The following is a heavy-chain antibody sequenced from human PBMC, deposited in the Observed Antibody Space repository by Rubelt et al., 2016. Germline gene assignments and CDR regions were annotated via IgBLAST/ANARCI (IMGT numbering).Heavy chain of an antibody. D-gene: IGHD6-25*01. J-gene: IGHJ4*02. CDR2: IIPILGIA. CDR3: ARSSGSNYFDY. Sequence: GQGLEWMGRIIPILGIANYAQKFQGRVTITAVKSTSTAYMELSSLRSEDTAVYYCARSSGSNYFDYWGQGTLVTVSS. V-gene: IGHV1-69*02.